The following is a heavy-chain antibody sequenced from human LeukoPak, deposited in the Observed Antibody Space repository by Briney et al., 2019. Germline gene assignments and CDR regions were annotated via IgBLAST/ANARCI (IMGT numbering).Heavy chain of an antibody. CDR1: GFTFSSYA. V-gene: IGHV3-30*04. CDR3: ARDLAP. CDR2: ISYDGSNK. D-gene: IGHD3-16*01. Sequence: GRSLRLSCAASGFTFSSYAMHWVRQAPGKGLEWVAVISYDGSNKYYADSVKGRFTISRDNSKNTLYLQMNSLRAEDTAVYYCARDLAPWGQGTLVTASS. J-gene: IGHJ4*02.